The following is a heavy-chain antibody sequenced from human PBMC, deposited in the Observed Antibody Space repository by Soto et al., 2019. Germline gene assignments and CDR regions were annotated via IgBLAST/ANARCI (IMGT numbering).Heavy chain of an antibody. V-gene: IGHV4-34*01. CDR2: TNHSGNT. CDR3: AREVVVVTSTPWFDP. Sequence: PSETLSLTCAVSGGSFSGYYWSWIRQPPGKGLEWIGGTNHSGNTNYNPSLKSRVIVSLDTSKNQFSLKLSSVTAADTAIYYCAREVVVVTSTPWFDPWAQGTLVTVSS. CDR1: GGSFSGYY. D-gene: IGHD2-15*01. J-gene: IGHJ5*02.